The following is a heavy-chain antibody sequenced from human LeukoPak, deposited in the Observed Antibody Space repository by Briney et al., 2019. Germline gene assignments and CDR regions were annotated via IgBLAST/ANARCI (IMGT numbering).Heavy chain of an antibody. D-gene: IGHD6-13*01. CDR1: GGSISSSSYY. V-gene: IGHV4-39*07. CDR3: ARVVKQQLVRGSYYYYYMDV. Sequence: SETLSLTCTVSGGSISSSSYYWGWIRQPPGKGLEWIGSIYYSGSTYYNPSLKSRVTISVDTSKNQFSLKLSSVTAADTAVYYCARVVKQQLVRGSYYYYYMDVWGKGTTVTISS. CDR2: IYYSGST. J-gene: IGHJ6*03.